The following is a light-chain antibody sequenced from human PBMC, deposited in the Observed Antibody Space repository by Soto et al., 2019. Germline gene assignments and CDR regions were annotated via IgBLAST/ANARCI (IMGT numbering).Light chain of an antibody. Sequence: DIVMTQSPDSLAVSPGERATFNCKSSQSLLFSTNNKNYLAWYQQKLGQPPKLLIYWASARESGVPDRFSGSWSETNFTLTISSLQAEDVAVYYCQQYFATPLTFGGGTRVEI. CDR3: QQYFATPLT. V-gene: IGKV4-1*01. CDR2: WAS. J-gene: IGKJ4*01. CDR1: QSLLFSTNNKNY.